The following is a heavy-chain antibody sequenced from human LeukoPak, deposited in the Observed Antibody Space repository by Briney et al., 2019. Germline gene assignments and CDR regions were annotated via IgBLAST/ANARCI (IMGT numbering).Heavy chain of an antibody. D-gene: IGHD2-8*02. CDR3: ARASTGTPGGYYYYYLGV. J-gene: IGHJ6*03. CDR1: GFTFDDYG. Sequence: PGRSLRLSCAASGFTFDDYGMGWVRQAPGKGLEWVSGINWNGGTTDYADSVKGRFTISRDDDRNSLYLQMNSLRAEDTALYYCARASTGTPGGYYYYYLGVWGKGTTVSVSS. CDR2: INWNGGTT. V-gene: IGHV3-20*04.